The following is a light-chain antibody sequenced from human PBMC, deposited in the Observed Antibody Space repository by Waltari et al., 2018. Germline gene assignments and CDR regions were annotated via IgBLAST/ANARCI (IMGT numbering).Light chain of an antibody. J-gene: IGKJ4*01. CDR2: AAS. CDR1: QGISNY. CDR3: LQYNSYPLT. Sequence: DIQMTQSPSAMSTSVGDRVTITCRESQGISNYLAWFQQKPGKVPKRLIYAASTLQGGVPSRFSCSGSGTEFTLTISSLQPEDFATYYCLQYNSYPLTFGGGTKVEIK. V-gene: IGKV1-17*03.